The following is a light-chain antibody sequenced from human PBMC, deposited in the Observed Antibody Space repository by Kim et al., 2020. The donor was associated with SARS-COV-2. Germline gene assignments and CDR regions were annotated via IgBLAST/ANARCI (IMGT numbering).Light chain of an antibody. CDR1: SSDVGAYSY. CDR2: DVS. J-gene: IGLJ2*01. CDR3: CSYAGNFAVV. Sequence: QSALTQPRSVSGSPGQSVTISCTGTSSDVGAYSYVSWYQQYPGKAPKLMIFDVSKRPSGVPDRFSASKSGDTASLTISGLQAEDEGNYYCCSYAGNFAVVFGGGTKVTVL. V-gene: IGLV2-11*01.